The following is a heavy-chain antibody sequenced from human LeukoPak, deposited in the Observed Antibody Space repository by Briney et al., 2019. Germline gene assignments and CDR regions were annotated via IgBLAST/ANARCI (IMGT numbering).Heavy chain of an antibody. J-gene: IGHJ6*03. Sequence: SETLSLTCAVSGGSISTYNWWSWVRQPPGKGLEWIGEIFYSGSINYNPSLKSRVTLSLDKSKNQFSLQLSSVTAADTAVYYCARQPEGWYGSYYYYMDVWGKGTTVTISS. CDR2: IFYSGSI. CDR3: ARQPEGWYGSYYYYMDV. D-gene: IGHD6-19*01. CDR1: GGSISTYNW. V-gene: IGHV4-4*02.